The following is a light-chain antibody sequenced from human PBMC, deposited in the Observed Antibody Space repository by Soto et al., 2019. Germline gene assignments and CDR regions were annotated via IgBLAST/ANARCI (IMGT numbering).Light chain of an antibody. CDR3: ATWDDSLNGRV. J-gene: IGLJ3*02. CDR1: RSNIGNNA. Sequence: QLVLTQPPSVSEAPRQRVTISCSGSRSNIGNNAVNWYQQLPGKAPKLLIYYDDLLPSGVSDRFSGSKSGTSASLAISGLQSEDEADYYCATWDDSLNGRVFGGGTKLTVL. V-gene: IGLV1-36*01. CDR2: YDD.